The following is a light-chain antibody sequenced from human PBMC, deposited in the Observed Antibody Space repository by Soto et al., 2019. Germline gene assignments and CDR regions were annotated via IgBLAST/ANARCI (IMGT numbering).Light chain of an antibody. V-gene: IGKV3-20*01. CDR2: GAS. J-gene: IGKJ4*01. CDR1: QSISSSF. CDR3: KQYGSSPLT. Sequence: EIVLTQSPGTVSLSPGERATLSSRRTQSISSSFLAWYQQKPGQAPRLLIYGASSRATGIPDRFSGSGSGTDFTLTISRLETEDFAVYYCKQYGSSPLTFGGWTKVDIK.